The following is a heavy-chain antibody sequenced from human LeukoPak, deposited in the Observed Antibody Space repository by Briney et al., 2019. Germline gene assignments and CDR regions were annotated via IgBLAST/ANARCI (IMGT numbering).Heavy chain of an antibody. CDR2: IIPILGIA. D-gene: IGHD3-10*01. Sequence: SVKVSCKASGGTFSSYAISWVRQAPGQGLEWMGRIIPILGIANYAQKFQGRVTITADKSTSTAYMELSSLRSEDTAVYYCARHIYGSGSYYSEESPTDNWFDPWGQGTLVTVSS. CDR3: ARHIYGSGSYYSEESPTDNWFDP. J-gene: IGHJ5*02. CDR1: GGTFSSYA. V-gene: IGHV1-69*04.